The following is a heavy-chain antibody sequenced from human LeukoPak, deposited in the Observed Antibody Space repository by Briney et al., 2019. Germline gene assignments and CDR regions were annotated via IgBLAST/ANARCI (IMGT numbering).Heavy chain of an antibody. D-gene: IGHD2-15*01. CDR2: INHSGST. J-gene: IGHJ4*02. Sequence: SETLSLTCTVSGGSISSSSYYWSWIRQPPGKGLEWIGEINHSGSTNYNPSLKSRVTISVDTSKNQFSLKLSSVTAADTAVYYCARLPFVARIHRDSVDYWGQGTLVTVSS. CDR3: ARLPFVARIHRDSVDY. V-gene: IGHV4-39*07. CDR1: GGSISSSSYY.